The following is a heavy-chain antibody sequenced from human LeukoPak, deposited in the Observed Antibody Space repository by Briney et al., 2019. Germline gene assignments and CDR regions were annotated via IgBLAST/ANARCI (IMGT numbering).Heavy chain of an antibody. V-gene: IGHV3-30*02. J-gene: IGHJ4*02. CDR2: IRYDGSNK. CDR3: AKFYDFWSVPRGIPEG. CDR1: GFTFSSYG. D-gene: IGHD3-3*01. Sequence: GGSLRLSCAASGFTFSSYGMHWVRQAPGKGLEWVAFIRYDGSNKYYADSVKGRFTISRDNSKNTLYLQMNSLRAEDTAVYYCAKFYDFWSVPRGIPEGGGQGTLVTVSS.